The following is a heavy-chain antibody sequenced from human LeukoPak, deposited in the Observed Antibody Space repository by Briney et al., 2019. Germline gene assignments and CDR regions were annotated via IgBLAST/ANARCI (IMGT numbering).Heavy chain of an antibody. Sequence: PSETLSLTCTVSGGSISSYYWSWIRQPPGKGLEWIGYIYYSGSTNYNPSLKSRVTISVDTSKNQFSLKLSPVTAADTAVYYCARLEDYYGSGSYRGGIDYWGQGTLVTVSS. CDR3: ARLEDYYGSGSYRGGIDY. D-gene: IGHD3-10*01. CDR2: IYYSGST. V-gene: IGHV4-59*08. CDR1: GGSISSYY. J-gene: IGHJ4*02.